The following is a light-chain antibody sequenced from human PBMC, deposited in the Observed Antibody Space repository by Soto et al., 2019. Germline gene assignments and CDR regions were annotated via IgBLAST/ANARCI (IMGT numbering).Light chain of an antibody. V-gene: IGLV6-57*04. CDR2: EDN. CDR1: SGSIASNY. J-gene: IGLJ2*01. CDR3: QSYDSTHQV. Sequence: NFMLTQPHSVSESPGKTVTISCTRSSGSIASNYVQWYRQRPGSAPTTVIFEDNQRPSGVPDRFSGSIDSSSNSASLTISGLKTEDEADYYCQSYDSTHQVFGGGTQLTVL.